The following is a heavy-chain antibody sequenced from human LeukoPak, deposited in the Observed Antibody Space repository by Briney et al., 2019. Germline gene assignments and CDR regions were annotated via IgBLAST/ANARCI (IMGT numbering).Heavy chain of an antibody. V-gene: IGHV3-13*01. D-gene: IGHD4-17*01. CDR1: GFTFSNFD. Sequence: PGGSLRLSCAASGFTFSNFDLHWVRQGKGRGLEWVSAIGTAGDTYYRDSVKGRFTISRENARNSLYLQMNNLRAEDTAVYYCMGADYGGHWGQGTLVTVSS. CDR3: MGADYGGH. J-gene: IGHJ4*02. CDR2: IGTAGDT.